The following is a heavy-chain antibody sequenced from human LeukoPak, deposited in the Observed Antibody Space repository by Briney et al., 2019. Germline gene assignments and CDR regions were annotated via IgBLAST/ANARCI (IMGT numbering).Heavy chain of an antibody. Sequence: GGSLRLSCAASGFTFDDYFMHWVRQAPGKGLEWVAGISRKSGSIGYTDSVKGRFTISRDNAKNSLYLQMNSLRAEDTALYYCVKDISAIIFHYMDVWGKGTTVTVSS. V-gene: IGHV3-9*01. J-gene: IGHJ6*03. CDR1: GFTFDDYF. D-gene: IGHD5-24*01. CDR3: VKDISAIIFHYMDV. CDR2: ISRKSGSI.